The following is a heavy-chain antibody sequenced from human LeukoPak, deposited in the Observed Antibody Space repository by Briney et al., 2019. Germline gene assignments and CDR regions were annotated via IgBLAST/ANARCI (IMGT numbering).Heavy chain of an antibody. D-gene: IGHD3-22*01. V-gene: IGHV3-23*01. J-gene: IGHJ5*02. CDR2: ISGSGGST. Sequence: GGSLRLSCAASGFTFSSYAMSWVRQAPGKGLEWVSAISGSGGSTYYADSVKGRFTISRDNSKNTQYLQMNSLRAEDTAVYYCAKDPVSSGFNWFDPWGQGTLVTVSS. CDR3: AKDPVSSGFNWFDP. CDR1: GFTFSSYA.